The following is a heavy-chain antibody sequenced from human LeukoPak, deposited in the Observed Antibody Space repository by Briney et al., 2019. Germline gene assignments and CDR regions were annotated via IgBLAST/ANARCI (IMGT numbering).Heavy chain of an antibody. CDR2: IYYSGST. CDR3: ARVPYYYGMDV. V-gene: IGHV4-61*01. D-gene: IGHD4/OR15-4a*01. J-gene: IGHJ6*02. CDR1: GGSVSSGSYY. Sequence: PSETLSLTCTVSGGSVSSGSYYWSWIRQPPGKGLEWIGYIYYSGSTNYNPSLKSRVTISVDTSKNQFSLKLSSVTAADTAVYYCARVPYYYGMDVWGQGTTVTVSS.